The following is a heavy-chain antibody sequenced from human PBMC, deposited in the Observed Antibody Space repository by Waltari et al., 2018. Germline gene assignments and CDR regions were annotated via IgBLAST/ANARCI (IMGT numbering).Heavy chain of an antibody. V-gene: IGHV3-30*02. J-gene: IGHJ5*02. D-gene: IGHD2-2*01. CDR3: AKTGDCSSSSCLNWFDT. CDR1: GFVFGSYS. Sequence: QVQLVESGGGVVQPGGSLRLSCAASGFVFGSYSMHWVRQAPGKVLEWVAFIRFGGSDKYYADSVKGRFTISRDNSRNTLYLQLNTLRVDDTAVYYCAKTGDCSSSSCLNWFDTWGQGTLVTVSS. CDR2: IRFGGSDK.